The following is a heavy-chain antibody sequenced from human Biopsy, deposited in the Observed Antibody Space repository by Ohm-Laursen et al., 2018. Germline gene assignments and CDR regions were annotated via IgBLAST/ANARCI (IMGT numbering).Heavy chain of an antibody. Sequence: TLSLTCHVSGDSISIYYWSWIRRPPGKGLEWIGNFYYSGSTNYNPSLKSRITMSLDRSKSQVSLRMNSVTAADTAVYYCARARIKTSGVLIPEAYYFDSWGQGTLVTVSS. J-gene: IGHJ4*02. CDR3: ARARIKTSGVLIPEAYYFDS. V-gene: IGHV4-59*01. CDR1: GDSISIYY. D-gene: IGHD3-3*01. CDR2: FYYSGST.